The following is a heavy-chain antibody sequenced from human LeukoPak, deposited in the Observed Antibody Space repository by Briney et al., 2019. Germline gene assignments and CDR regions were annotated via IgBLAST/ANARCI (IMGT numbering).Heavy chain of an antibody. J-gene: IGHJ4*02. Sequence: GGSLRLSCTASGFTFGDYVMSWFRQAPGKGLEYVSAIINSGGTTYYVKSVKGRFTISRDNSKNTLYLQMGSLIAEDTAVYYCARVGTGSCYDYWGQGTLVTVSS. D-gene: IGHD3-10*01. CDR3: ARVGTGSCYDY. V-gene: IGHV3-64*01. CDR1: GFTFGDYV. CDR2: IINSGGTT.